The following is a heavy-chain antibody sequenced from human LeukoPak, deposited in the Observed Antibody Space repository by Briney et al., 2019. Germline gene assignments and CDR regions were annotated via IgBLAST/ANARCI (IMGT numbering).Heavy chain of an antibody. V-gene: IGHV3-7*04. D-gene: IGHD3-16*01. CDR2: IKQGGSEK. Sequence: GGSLRLSCVASGFTFSTYLMSWVRQAPGKGLEWVANIKQGGSEKYYVDSVKGRFTISRDNAKNSLYLQMNSLRAEDTAVYYCARGLFYFQYWGQGTLVTVSS. CDR3: ARGLFYFQY. J-gene: IGHJ1*01. CDR1: GFTFSTYL.